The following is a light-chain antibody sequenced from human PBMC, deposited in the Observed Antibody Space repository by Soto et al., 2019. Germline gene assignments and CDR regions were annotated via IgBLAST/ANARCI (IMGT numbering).Light chain of an antibody. V-gene: IGKV3-11*01. Sequence: ETILTQFPATLSLSPGDRAILSCRASQNVGNYLAWYQQKPGQAPRLLIYDTFNRATGIPARFSGSGSGTDFTLTISSLEPEDFAVYYCQQRGDWPPFTFGPGTTVDIK. CDR3: QQRGDWPPFT. J-gene: IGKJ3*01. CDR1: QNVGNY. CDR2: DTF.